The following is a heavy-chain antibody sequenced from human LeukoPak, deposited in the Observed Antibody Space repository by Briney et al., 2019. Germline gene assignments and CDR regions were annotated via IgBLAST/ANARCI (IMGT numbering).Heavy chain of an antibody. CDR3: ARDGDSSGYYAAFDI. J-gene: IGHJ3*02. V-gene: IGHV3-30*03. CDR2: ISHDGSTK. Sequence: GGSLRLSCAASGFTFSNYGMQWVRQAPGKGLEWVAVISHDGSTKFYADSVKGRFTISRDNAKNSLYLQMNSLRDEDTAVYYCARDGDSSGYYAAFDIWGQGTMVTVSS. CDR1: GFTFSNYG. D-gene: IGHD3-22*01.